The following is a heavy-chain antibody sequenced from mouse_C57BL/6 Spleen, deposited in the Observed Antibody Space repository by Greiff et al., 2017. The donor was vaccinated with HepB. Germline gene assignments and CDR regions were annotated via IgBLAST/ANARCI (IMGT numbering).Heavy chain of an antibody. CDR2: IYPSDSET. J-gene: IGHJ1*03. V-gene: IGHV1-61*01. Sequence: QVQLQQPGAELVRPGSSVKLSCKASGYTFTSYWMDWVKQRPGQGLEWIGNIYPSDSETHYNQKFKDKATLTVDKSSSTAYMQLSSLTSEDSAVYYCARGGITTRASYWYFDVWGTGTTVTVSS. CDR3: ARGGITTRASYWYFDV. CDR1: GYTFTSYW. D-gene: IGHD2-4*01.